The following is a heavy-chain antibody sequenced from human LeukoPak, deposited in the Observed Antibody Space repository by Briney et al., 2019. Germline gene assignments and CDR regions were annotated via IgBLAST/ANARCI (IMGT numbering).Heavy chain of an antibody. CDR2: FDPEDGET. Sequence: ASVKVSCKVSGYTLTELSMHWVRQAPGKGLEWMGGFDPEDGETIYAQKFQGRVTMTEDTSTDTAYMELSSLRSEDTAVYYCATGVDCSSTSCYTNWFDPWGQGTLVTVPS. J-gene: IGHJ5*02. D-gene: IGHD2-2*02. CDR3: ATGVDCSSTSCYTNWFDP. CDR1: GYTLTELS. V-gene: IGHV1-24*01.